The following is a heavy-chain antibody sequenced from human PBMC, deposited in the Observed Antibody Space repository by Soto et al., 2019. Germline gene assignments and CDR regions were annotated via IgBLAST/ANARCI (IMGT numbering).Heavy chain of an antibody. CDR3: AREGDSSSWYRSNYYYYYGMDV. D-gene: IGHD6-13*01. CDR2: IKQDGSEK. J-gene: IGHJ6*02. CDR1: GFTFSSYW. V-gene: IGHV3-7*03. Sequence: RLSCAASGFTFSSYWMSWVRQAPGKGLEWVANIKQDGSEKYYVDSVKGRFTISRDNAKNSLYLQMNSLRAEDTAVYYCAREGDSSSWYRSNYYYYYGMDVWGQGTTVTVSS.